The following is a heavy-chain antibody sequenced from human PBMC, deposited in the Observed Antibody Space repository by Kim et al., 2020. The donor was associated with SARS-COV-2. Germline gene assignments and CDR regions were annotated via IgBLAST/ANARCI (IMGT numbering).Heavy chain of an antibody. CDR1: GFTFSDHY. CDR3: ARGGGGLYCSSTNCYMGAFDI. J-gene: IGHJ3*02. D-gene: IGHD2-2*02. V-gene: IGHV3-11*04. CDR2: TSGSGSTI. Sequence: GGSLRLSCAASGFTFSDHYMSWIRQAPGKGLEWVAYTSGSGSTIYYADSVKGRFTISRDNAKNSLYLQMNSLRAEDTAVYYCARGGGGLYCSSTNCYMGAFDIWGQGTMVTVSS.